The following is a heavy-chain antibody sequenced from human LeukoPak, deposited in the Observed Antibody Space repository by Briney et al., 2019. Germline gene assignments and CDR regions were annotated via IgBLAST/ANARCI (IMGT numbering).Heavy chain of an antibody. D-gene: IGHD2/OR15-2a*01. CDR3: ATHEGHRRFRFYR. CDR2: IYYSGST. V-gene: IGHV4-59*08. CDR1: GGSISSYF. Sequence: SETLSLTCTVSGGSISSYFCCLSRQPPGKGLEWIGYIYYSGSTYYNPSLKSRVTISVATSKHQFSLNLSSVTAADTAVYYCATHEGHRRFRFYRWGQGTLVTVSS. J-gene: IGHJ5*02.